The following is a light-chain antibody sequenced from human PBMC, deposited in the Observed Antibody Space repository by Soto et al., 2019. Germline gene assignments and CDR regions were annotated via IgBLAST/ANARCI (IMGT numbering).Light chain of an antibody. J-gene: IGKJ1*01. CDR3: QQSYIVPPT. CDR2: AAS. Sequence: DIQMTQSPSSLSANIGDRINITCRASQTISTLLNWYQQKPGRAPSLLIYAASSLQSGVPSRFSGSGSATDFTLTITTLQREDFATYYCQQSYIVPPTFGQGTRV. V-gene: IGKV1-39*01. CDR1: QTISTL.